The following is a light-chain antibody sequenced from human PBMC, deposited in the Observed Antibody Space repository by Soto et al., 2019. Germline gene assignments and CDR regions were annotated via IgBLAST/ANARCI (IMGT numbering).Light chain of an antibody. CDR3: SSYTSSSTYV. Sequence: QSVLTQPAPVSGSPGQSITISFTGTSSDVCGYNYVSWYQQHPGKAPKLMIYDVSNRSSGVSNRFSGSKSGNTASLTISGLQAEDEADYYCSSYTSSSTYVFGTGTKVTV. CDR1: SSDVCGYNY. CDR2: DVS. J-gene: IGLJ1*01. V-gene: IGLV2-14*01.